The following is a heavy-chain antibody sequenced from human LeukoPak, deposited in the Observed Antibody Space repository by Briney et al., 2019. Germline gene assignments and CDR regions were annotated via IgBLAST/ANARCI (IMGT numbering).Heavy chain of an antibody. Sequence: GGSLRLSCAASGFTLGNAWMTWVRQAPVKGLEWVGRIKSKTSGETTDYAAHVKGRFTISGDDSKNTLYLQMNSLKTEDTGIYYCTTEGKDYGDYSFDCWGQGTLVTVSS. CDR3: TTEGKDYGDYSFDC. V-gene: IGHV3-15*01. J-gene: IGHJ4*02. D-gene: IGHD4-17*01. CDR1: GFTLGNAW. CDR2: IKSKTSGETT.